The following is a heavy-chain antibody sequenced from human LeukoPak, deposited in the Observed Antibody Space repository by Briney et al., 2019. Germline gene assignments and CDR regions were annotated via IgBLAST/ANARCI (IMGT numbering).Heavy chain of an antibody. J-gene: IGHJ4*02. CDR2: IYYSGST. CDR3: ARVGGSYSYFDY. D-gene: IGHD1-26*01. Sequence: SETLSPTCTVSGGSISSYYWSWIRQPPGKGLEWIGYIYYSGSTNYNPSLKSRVTISVDTSKNQFSLKLSSVTAADTAVYYCARVGGSYSYFDYWGQGTLVTVSS. V-gene: IGHV4-59*01. CDR1: GGSISSYY.